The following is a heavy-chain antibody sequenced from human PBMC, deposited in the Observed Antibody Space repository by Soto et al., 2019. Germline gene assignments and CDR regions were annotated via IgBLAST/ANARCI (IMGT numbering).Heavy chain of an antibody. D-gene: IGHD2-8*01. CDR1: GYTFTSYT. Sequence: ASVKVSCKASGYTFTSYTMHWVRQDPGQRPEWMGWINAGNDNTKYSQKFQGRVTITRDTSASTAYMELSNLRSEDTAVYYCAREEVYHDNGYWGQGTLVPVSS. CDR2: INAGNDNT. J-gene: IGHJ4*02. CDR3: AREEVYHDNGY. V-gene: IGHV1-3*01.